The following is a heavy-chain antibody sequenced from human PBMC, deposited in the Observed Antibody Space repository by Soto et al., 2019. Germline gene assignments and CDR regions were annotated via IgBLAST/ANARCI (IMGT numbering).Heavy chain of an antibody. Sequence: QITLKESGPTLVKPTQTLTLTCTFSGFSLSTSGVGVGWIRQSPGKALQWLALLYWNGDKRYNPSLKTRLTITKDTSKNQVVRTLTNMDPVDTATYYCAHRPSGWFLFDYWGQGTLVTVSS. J-gene: IGHJ4*02. V-gene: IGHV2-5*01. CDR1: GFSLSTSGVG. CDR3: AHRPSGWFLFDY. D-gene: IGHD6-19*01. CDR2: LYWNGDK.